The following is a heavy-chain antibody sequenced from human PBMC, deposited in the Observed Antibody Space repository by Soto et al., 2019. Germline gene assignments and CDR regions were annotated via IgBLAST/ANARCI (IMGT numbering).Heavy chain of an antibody. CDR2: IYYSGST. V-gene: IGHV4-30-4*01. CDR1: GGSISSGDYY. Sequence: QVQLQESGPGLVKPSQTLSLTCTVSGGSISSGDYYWGWIRQPPGKGLEWSGYIYYSGSTYYNPSLKSRVTISVHTSNNQFALKLRSVTAADTAVYYCAIYAGNSVYFDYWGQGTLVTVSS. J-gene: IGHJ4*02. D-gene: IGHD6-13*01. CDR3: AIYAGNSVYFDY.